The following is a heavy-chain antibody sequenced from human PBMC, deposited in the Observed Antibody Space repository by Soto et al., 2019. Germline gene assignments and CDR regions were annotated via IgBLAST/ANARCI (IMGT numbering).Heavy chain of an antibody. CDR2: IIPILGIA. V-gene: IGHV1-69*02. D-gene: IGHD2-2*01. CDR1: GGTFSSYT. CDR3: ARGHRHCSSTSCYDTG. Sequence: SVKVSCKASGGTFSSYTISWVRQAPGQGLEWMGRIIPILGIANYAQKFQGRVTITADKSTSTAYMELSSLRSEDTAVYYCARGHRHCSSTSCYDTGWGQGTLVTVSS. J-gene: IGHJ4*02.